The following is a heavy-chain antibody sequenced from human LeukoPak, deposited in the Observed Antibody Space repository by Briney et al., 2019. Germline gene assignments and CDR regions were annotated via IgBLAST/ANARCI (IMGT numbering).Heavy chain of an antibody. CDR3: ARETLRRDFWSGYRNNWFDP. Sequence: PSETLSLTCTVSGGFISSYYWSWIRQPPGKGLEWIGYIYYSGSTNYNPSLKRGVTISVDPSKNQFSLKLSSVTAADTAVYYCARETLRRDFWSGYRNNWFDPWGQGTLVTVSS. J-gene: IGHJ5*02. CDR1: GGFISSYY. CDR2: IYYSGST. D-gene: IGHD3-3*01. V-gene: IGHV4-59*08.